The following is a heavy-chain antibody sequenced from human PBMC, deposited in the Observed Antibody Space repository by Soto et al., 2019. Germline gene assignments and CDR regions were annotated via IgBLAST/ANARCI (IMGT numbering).Heavy chain of an antibody. J-gene: IGHJ4*02. V-gene: IGHV1-18*01. CDR3: ARDLCSSGSCYWGASDY. CDR1: GYTFTSYG. Sequence: ASVKVSCKASGYTFTSYGTSWVRQAPGQGLEWMGWISAYNGNTNYAQKLQGRVTMTTDTSTSTAYMELRSLRSDDTAVYYCARDLCSSGSCYWGASDYWGQGTLVTVSS. D-gene: IGHD2-15*01. CDR2: ISAYNGNT.